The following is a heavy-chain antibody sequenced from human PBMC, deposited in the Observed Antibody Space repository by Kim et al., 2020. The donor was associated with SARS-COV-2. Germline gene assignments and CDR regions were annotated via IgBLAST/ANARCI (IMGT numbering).Heavy chain of an antibody. J-gene: IGHJ4*02. CDR2: IKEDGSEK. CDR3: ARDRGYCSYDY. CDR1: TFIFTNHW. D-gene: IGHD1-26*01. Sequence: GGSLRLSCTASTFIFTNHWINWVRQAPGKGLEWVAGIKEDGSEKYYVDSVRGRFTISRDNAKNSVYLQMNSLRGEDTAVYYCARDRGYCSYDYWAQGTPV. V-gene: IGHV3-7*01.